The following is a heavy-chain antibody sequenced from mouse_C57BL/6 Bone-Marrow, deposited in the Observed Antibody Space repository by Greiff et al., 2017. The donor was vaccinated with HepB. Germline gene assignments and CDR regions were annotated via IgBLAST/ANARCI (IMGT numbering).Heavy chain of an antibody. CDR1: GYTFTDYY. CDR2: IYPGSGNT. D-gene: IGHD1-1*01. CDR3: ARNYYYGSSLDY. J-gene: IGHJ2*01. V-gene: IGHV1-76*01. Sequence: QVQLKESGAELVRPGASVKLSCKASGYTFTDYYINWVKQRPGQGLEWIARIYPGSGNTYYNEKFKGKATLTAEKSSSTAYMQLSSLTSEDSAVYFCARNYYYGSSLDYWGQGTTLTVSS.